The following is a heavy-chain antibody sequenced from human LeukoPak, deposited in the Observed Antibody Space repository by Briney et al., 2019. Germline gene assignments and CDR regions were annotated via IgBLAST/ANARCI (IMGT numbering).Heavy chain of an antibody. V-gene: IGHV3-7*01. CDR3: ASGGGATRSGYAFDM. CDR2: IKPDGREK. D-gene: IGHD1-26*01. CDR1: GLTFRGYW. Sequence: GGSLRLSCAASGLTFRGYWMSWVRQAPGKGLEWVANIKPDGREKYYVDSVKGRFTISRDNAKNSLYMQMNSLRAEDTAVYYCASGGGATRSGYAFDMWGQGTMVTVSS. J-gene: IGHJ3*02.